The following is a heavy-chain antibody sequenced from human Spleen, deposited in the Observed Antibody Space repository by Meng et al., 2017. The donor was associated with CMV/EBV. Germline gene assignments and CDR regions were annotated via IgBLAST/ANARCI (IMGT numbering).Heavy chain of an antibody. CDR1: GASVRSEAYY. Sequence: VSGASVRSEAYYWSWIRQPPGKGLEWIAYMYHSGNTNYHPSLNSRITMSVDPSKNQFSLKVRSLTAADTAVYFCARGSGGYRLKFDHWGQGALVTVSS. CDR2: MYHSGNT. CDR3: ARGSGGYRLKFDH. V-gene: IGHV4-61*08. D-gene: IGHD3-3*01. J-gene: IGHJ4*02.